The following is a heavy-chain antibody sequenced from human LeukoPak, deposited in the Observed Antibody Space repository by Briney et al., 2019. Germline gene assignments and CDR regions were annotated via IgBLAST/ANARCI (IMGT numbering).Heavy chain of an antibody. CDR1: GFTFSSYS. D-gene: IGHD3-3*02. Sequence: GGSLRLSCAASGFTFSSYSMNWVRQAPGKGLEWVSSISSSSSYIYYADSVKGRFTISRDNAKNSLYLQMNSLRAEDTAVYYCARDLLVSVFDYYGMDVWGQGTTVTVSS. CDR3: ARDLLVSVFDYYGMDV. J-gene: IGHJ6*02. CDR2: ISSSSSYI. V-gene: IGHV3-21*01.